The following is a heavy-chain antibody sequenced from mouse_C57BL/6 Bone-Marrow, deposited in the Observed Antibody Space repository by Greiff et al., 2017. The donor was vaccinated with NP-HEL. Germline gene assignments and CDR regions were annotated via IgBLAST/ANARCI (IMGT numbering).Heavy chain of an antibody. CDR1: GYTFTDYE. Sequence: VQLQQSGAELVRPGASVTLSCKASGYTFTDYEMHWVKQTPVHGLEWIGAIDPETGGTAYNQKFKGKAILTADKSSSTAYMELRSLTSEDSAVYYCTRCVYLFDYWGQGTTLTVSS. V-gene: IGHV1-15*01. CDR2: IDPETGGT. CDR3: TRCVYLFDY. D-gene: IGHD5-1*01. J-gene: IGHJ2*01.